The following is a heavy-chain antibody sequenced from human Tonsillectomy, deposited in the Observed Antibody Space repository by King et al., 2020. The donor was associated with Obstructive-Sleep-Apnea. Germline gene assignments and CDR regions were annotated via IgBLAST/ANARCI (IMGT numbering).Heavy chain of an antibody. V-gene: IGHV3-9*01. CDR1: GFTFDDYA. CDR2: ISWKSGRI. J-gene: IGHJ6*02. CDR3: AKDCSGWPYYGIDV. D-gene: IGHD6-19*01. Sequence: VQLVESGGGLVQPGRSLRLSCAASGFTFDDYAMHWVRQAPGRGLEWVSGISWKSGRIDYADSVKGRFTISRDNAKNSLYLQMNSLRVEDTALYYCAKDCSGWPYYGIDVWGQGTTVTVSS.